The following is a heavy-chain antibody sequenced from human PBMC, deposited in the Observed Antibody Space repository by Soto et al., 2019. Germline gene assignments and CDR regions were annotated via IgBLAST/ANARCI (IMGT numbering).Heavy chain of an antibody. J-gene: IGHJ4*02. CDR1: GYTFTGYY. D-gene: IGHD3-16*02. CDR3: AREPGGVIGTDDDY. CDR2: INPNSGGT. V-gene: IGHV1-2*02. Sequence: ASVKVSCKASGYTFTGYYMHWVRQAPGQGLEWMGWINPNSGGTNYAQKFQGRVTMTRDTSISTAYMELSRLRSDDTAVYYCAREPGGVIGTDDDYWGQGTLVTVSS.